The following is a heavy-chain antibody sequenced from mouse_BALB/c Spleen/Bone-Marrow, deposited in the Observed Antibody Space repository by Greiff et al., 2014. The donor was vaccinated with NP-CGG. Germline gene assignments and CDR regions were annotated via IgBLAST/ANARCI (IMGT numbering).Heavy chain of an antibody. D-gene: IGHD1-1*01. CDR1: GYTFTSYV. V-gene: IGHV1-14*01. Sequence: EVKLVESGPELVKPGASVKMSCKASGYTFTSYVLHWVKQKPGQGLEWIGYINPYNDGSKYNEKFKGKATLTSDKSSSTAYMELSSLTSEDSAVYYCARTTVVDIYWYFDVWGAGTTVTVSS. CDR3: ARTTVVDIYWYFDV. J-gene: IGHJ1*01. CDR2: INPYNDGS.